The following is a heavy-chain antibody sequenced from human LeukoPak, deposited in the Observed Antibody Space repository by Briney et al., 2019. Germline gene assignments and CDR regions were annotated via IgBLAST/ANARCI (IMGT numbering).Heavy chain of an antibody. Sequence: TSETLSLTCAVYGGSFSGYYWSWIRQPPGKGLEWIGEINHSGSTNYNPSLKSRVTISVDTSKNQFSLKLSSVTAADTAVYYCARGRRDSSGYYYRYWGQGTLVTVSS. J-gene: IGHJ4*02. D-gene: IGHD3-22*01. CDR2: INHSGST. V-gene: IGHV4-34*01. CDR1: GGSFSGYY. CDR3: ARGRRDSSGYYYRY.